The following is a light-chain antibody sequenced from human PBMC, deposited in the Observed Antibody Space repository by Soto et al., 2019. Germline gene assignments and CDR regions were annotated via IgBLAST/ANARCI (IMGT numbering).Light chain of an antibody. V-gene: IGKV1-5*01. J-gene: IGKJ3*01. Sequence: DIQITQSPSALSASVGDKVTITCRASQSIPNSLAWYQQKPGKAPKLLIYDASSLQSGVPSRFTGSGSGTEFTLTISSLQPDDFAAYYCQQYNTFPFTFGPGTKVDIK. CDR2: DAS. CDR3: QQYNTFPFT. CDR1: QSIPNS.